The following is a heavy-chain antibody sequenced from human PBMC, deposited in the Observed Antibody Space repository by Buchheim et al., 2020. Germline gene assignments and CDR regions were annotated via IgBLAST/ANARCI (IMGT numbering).Heavy chain of an antibody. CDR1: GGSISSHY. Sequence: QVQLQESGPGLVKPSETLSLSCNVSGGSISSHYWSWIRQPPGKGLEWIGYIYYSGSTNYNPSLKSRVTISVDPSKHQFFLKLNSVTAADTAVYYCAYSSGWDAEYFQHWGQGTL. V-gene: IGHV4-59*11. J-gene: IGHJ1*01. CDR3: AYSSGWDAEYFQH. CDR2: IYYSGST. D-gene: IGHD6-19*01.